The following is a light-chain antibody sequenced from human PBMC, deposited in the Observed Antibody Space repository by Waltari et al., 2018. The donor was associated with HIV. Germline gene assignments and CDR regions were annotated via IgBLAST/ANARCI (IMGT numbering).Light chain of an antibody. CDR3: QAGGSTTSGV. Sequence: SYEVTQPPSVAVSPGQTATITRAGSELGVKYTCWYQQKPGQSPLLVIYQDNKRRSGIHERFSGSSFGHTATLTMCGTLAMDEADYYCQAGGSTTSGVFGRGTRLTVL. CDR2: QDN. V-gene: IGLV3-1*01. CDR1: ELGVKY. J-gene: IGLJ3*02.